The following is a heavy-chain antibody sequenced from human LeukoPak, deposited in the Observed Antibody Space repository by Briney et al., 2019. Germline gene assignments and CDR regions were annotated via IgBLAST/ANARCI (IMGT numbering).Heavy chain of an antibody. Sequence: GASVKVSCKASGYTFTSYYMHWVRQAPGQGLEWMGIINPSGGSTSYAQKFQGRVTMTTDTSTSTAYMELRSLRSDDTAVYYCASYDAFDIWGQGTMVTVSS. J-gene: IGHJ3*02. CDR2: INPSGGST. CDR1: GYTFTSYY. CDR3: ASYDAFDI. V-gene: IGHV1-46*01.